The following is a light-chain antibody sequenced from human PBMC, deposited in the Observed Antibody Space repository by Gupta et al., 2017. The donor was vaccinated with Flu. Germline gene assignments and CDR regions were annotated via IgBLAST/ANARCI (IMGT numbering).Light chain of an antibody. Sequence: PATLSLSPGERATLSCRASQSIGTSLAWYQQKPGQAPRLLIYDASNRATGIPARFSGGGSGTDFTLTISSLESEDFGLYYCQQRTNWLWTFGQGTKVEI. J-gene: IGKJ1*01. CDR1: QSIGTS. CDR2: DAS. CDR3: QQRTNWLWT. V-gene: IGKV3-11*01.